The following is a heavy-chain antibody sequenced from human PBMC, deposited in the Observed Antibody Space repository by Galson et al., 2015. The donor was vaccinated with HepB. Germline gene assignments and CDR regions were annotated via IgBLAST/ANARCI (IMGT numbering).Heavy chain of an antibody. J-gene: IGHJ4*02. D-gene: IGHD6-13*01. V-gene: IGHV4-59*01. CDR3: AGSYSSSWYSSLWY. CDR2: IYYSGST. CDR1: GGSISDYY. Sequence: SETLSLTCTVSGGSISDYYWSWIRQPPGKGLEWIGYIYYSGSTNYNPSLKSRVTISVDTSKSQFSLKLRSVTAADTAVYYCAGSYSSSWYSSLWYWGQGTLVTVSS.